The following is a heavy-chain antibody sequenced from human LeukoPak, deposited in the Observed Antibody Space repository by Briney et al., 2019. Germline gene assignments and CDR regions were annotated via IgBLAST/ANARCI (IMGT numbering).Heavy chain of an antibody. CDR3: VIGYYYHY. J-gene: IGHJ4*02. CDR1: GGSFSGYY. V-gene: IGHV4-34*01. Sequence: PSETLSLTCAVYGGSFSGYYWSWIRQPPGKGQEWIGEINHSGSTNYNPSLKSRVTISVDTSKNQFSPKLSSVTAADTAVYYCVIGYYYHYWGQGTLVTVSS. CDR2: INHSGST.